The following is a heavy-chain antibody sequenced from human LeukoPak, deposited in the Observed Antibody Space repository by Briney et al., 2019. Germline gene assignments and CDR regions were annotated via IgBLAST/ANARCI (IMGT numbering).Heavy chain of an antibody. V-gene: IGHV3-7*03. D-gene: IGHD3-10*01. J-gene: IGHJ4*02. Sequence: GGSLRLSCVASGFTLSSSWMSWVRQAPGKGLEWVANIRQDGNDEYYVDSVRGRFTISRDNAKNSLYLQMNSLRAEDTALYYCARDRTLWFGELLPNEYYFDYWGQGTLVTVSS. CDR1: GFTLSSSW. CDR2: IRQDGNDE. CDR3: ARDRTLWFGELLPNEYYFDY.